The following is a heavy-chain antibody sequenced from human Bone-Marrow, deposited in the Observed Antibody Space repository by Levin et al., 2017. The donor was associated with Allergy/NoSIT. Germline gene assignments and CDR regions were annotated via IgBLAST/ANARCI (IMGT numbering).Heavy chain of an antibody. V-gene: IGHV1-2*06. D-gene: IGHD3-10*01. J-gene: IGHJ5*02. Sequence: GESLKISCQTFGYTFSDSYIVWVRQAPGQGLQWMGRTNPHSGDIKFAQTFQGRVTMSSDSSINTVYMELARLRFDDTAVYYCARDVRRRSHYDSGFFSPWGQGTLITVSS. CDR1: GYTFSDSY. CDR2: TNPHSGDI. CDR3: ARDVRRRSHYDSGFFSP.